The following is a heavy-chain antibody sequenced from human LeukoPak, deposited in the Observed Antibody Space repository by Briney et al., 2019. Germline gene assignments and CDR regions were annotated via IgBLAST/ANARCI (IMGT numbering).Heavy chain of an antibody. D-gene: IGHD3-10*01. CDR1: GYTFNSYD. Sequence: ASVKLFCKASGYTFNSYDIIWVRQATGQGLQWMGWMNPKSGKTGYGQKCHGKITITRKPSISTAYMELISLRSEDTAVYYCARGRWYYGSGSPPGGYWGQGTLVSVSS. V-gene: IGHV1-8*03. J-gene: IGHJ4*02. CDR3: ARGRWYYGSGSPPGGY. CDR2: MNPKSGKT.